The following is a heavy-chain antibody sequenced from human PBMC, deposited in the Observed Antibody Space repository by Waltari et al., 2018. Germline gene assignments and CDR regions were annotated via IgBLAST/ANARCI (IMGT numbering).Heavy chain of an antibody. Sequence: QVQLQQWGAGLLKPSETLSLTCAVYGGSFSGYYWSWIRQPPGKGLEWIGEINHSGSTKYSPSLKSRVTLSVDTSKNQCSLKLSSVTAADTAVYYCARANGGMAARKNKYNWFDPWGQGTLVTVSS. CDR2: INHSGST. CDR3: ARANGGMAARKNKYNWFDP. D-gene: IGHD6-6*01. V-gene: IGHV4-34*01. CDR1: GGSFSGYY. J-gene: IGHJ5*02.